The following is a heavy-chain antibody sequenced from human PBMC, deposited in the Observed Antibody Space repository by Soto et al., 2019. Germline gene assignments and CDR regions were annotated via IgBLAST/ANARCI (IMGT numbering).Heavy chain of an antibody. CDR3: TTDEKAGGYSYGLYYYYYMDV. V-gene: IGHV3-15*01. J-gene: IGHJ6*03. CDR2: IKSKTDGGTT. CDR1: GFTFSNAW. Sequence: GGSLRLSCAASGFTFSNAWMSWVRQAPGKGLEWVGRIKSKTDGGTTDYAAPVKGRFTISRDDSKNTLYLQMNSLKTEDTAVYYCTTDEKAGGYSYGLYYYYYMDVWGKGTTVTVSS. D-gene: IGHD5-18*01.